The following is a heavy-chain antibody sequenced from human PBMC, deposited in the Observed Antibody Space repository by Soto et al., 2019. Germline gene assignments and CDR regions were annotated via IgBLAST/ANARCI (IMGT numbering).Heavy chain of an antibody. D-gene: IGHD3-10*01. V-gene: IGHV3-49*03. CDR1: GFTFGDYA. CDR2: IRSKAYGGTT. CDR3: TRGGVTMVRGVIYYFDY. J-gene: IGHJ4*02. Sequence: GGSLRLSCTASGFTFGDYAMSWFRQAPGKGLEWVGFIRSKAYGGTTEYAASVKGRFTISRDDSKSIAYLQMNSLKTEDTAVYYCTRGGVTMVRGVIYYFDYWGQGTLVTVSS.